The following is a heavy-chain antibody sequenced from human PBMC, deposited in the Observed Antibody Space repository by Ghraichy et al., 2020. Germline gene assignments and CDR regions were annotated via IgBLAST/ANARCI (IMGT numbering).Heavy chain of an antibody. Sequence: SETLSLTCTVSGGSISSYYWSWIRQPPGKGLEWIGYIYYSGSTNYNPSLKSRVTISVDTSKNQFSLKLSSVTAADTAVYYCARISSGLYLFDYWGQGTLVTVSS. J-gene: IGHJ4*02. V-gene: IGHV4-59*08. CDR3: ARISSGLYLFDY. CDR1: GGSISSYY. CDR2: IYYSGST. D-gene: IGHD6-19*01.